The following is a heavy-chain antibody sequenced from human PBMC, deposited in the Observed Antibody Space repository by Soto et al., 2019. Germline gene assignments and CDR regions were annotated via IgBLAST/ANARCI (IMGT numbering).Heavy chain of an antibody. D-gene: IGHD2-15*01. CDR3: ARDSGYCSGGSCYPWYYYGMDV. J-gene: IGHJ6*02. CDR1: AFHFSSYT. V-gene: IGHV3-30-3*01. Sequence: GGSQRHSYTPSAFHFSSYTLHWVRQAPGKGLEWVAVISYDGSNKYYADSVKGRFTISRDNSKNTLYLQMNSLRAEDTAVYYCARDSGYCSGGSCYPWYYYGMDVWGQGTTVTVSS. CDR2: ISYDGSNK.